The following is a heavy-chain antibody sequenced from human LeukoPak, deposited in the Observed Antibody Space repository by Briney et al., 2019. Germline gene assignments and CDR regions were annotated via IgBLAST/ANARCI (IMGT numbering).Heavy chain of an antibody. V-gene: IGHV3-21*01. Sequence: PGGSLRLSCAASGFTFSSYSMNWVRQAPGKGLEWVSSISSSSSYIYYADSVKGRFTISRDNAKNSLYLQMNSLRAEDTAVYYCAKDLVRGVKAFDYWGQGTLVTVSS. D-gene: IGHD3-10*01. J-gene: IGHJ4*02. CDR2: ISSSSSYI. CDR3: AKDLVRGVKAFDY. CDR1: GFTFSSYS.